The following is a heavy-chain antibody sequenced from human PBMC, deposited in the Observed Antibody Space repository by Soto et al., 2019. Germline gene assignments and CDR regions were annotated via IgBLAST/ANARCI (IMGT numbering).Heavy chain of an antibody. V-gene: IGHV4-34*01. Sequence: SETLSLTCAVFGGSFSDSYWSWIRQSPGKGLEWIGEITSSGTTYYNPSLKSRVTISGDTSKNQFSLEVRPVTAADTAVYYCARGRPAIATRWFDSWGQGTLVTVSS. CDR1: GGSFSDSY. D-gene: IGHD1-1*01. J-gene: IGHJ5*01. CDR3: ARGRPAIATRWFDS. CDR2: ITSSGTT.